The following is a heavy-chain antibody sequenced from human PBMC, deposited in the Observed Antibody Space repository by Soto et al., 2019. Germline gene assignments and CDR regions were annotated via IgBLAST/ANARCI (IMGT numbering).Heavy chain of an antibody. CDR3: ATLSAPSAY. Sequence: GGSLRLSWTGPQFTFSGYWMHWVRQAPGKGLVWVSHINTDGTITSYADFVKGRFTISRDNAKNSLYLQMNSLGAEDTAVYYCATLSAPSAYWGMGTLVSVSS. CDR2: INTDGTIT. V-gene: IGHV3-74*01. CDR1: QFTFSGYW. J-gene: IGHJ4*02.